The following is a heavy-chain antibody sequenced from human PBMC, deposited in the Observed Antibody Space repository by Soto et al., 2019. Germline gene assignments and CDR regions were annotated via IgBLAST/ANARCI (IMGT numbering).Heavy chain of an antibody. CDR2: ISGYNDYT. D-gene: IGHD3-22*01. J-gene: IGHJ6*02. V-gene: IGHV1-18*01. CDR3: ARGGYYDNAWAKWSYSGRDV. CDR1: GYTFIRYG. Sequence: QVQLVQSAAEMKKPGASVKVSCKASGYTFIRYGITWVRQAPGHGLEWMGWISGYNDYTNYAQKLQGRVTMTADTSTRTVYMELRRLTYDDTGVYYCARGGYYDNAWAKWSYSGRDVWGQGTTVTVSS.